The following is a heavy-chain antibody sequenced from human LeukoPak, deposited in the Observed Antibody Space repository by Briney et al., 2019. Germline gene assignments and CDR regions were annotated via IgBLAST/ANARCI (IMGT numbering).Heavy chain of an antibody. D-gene: IGHD3-16*01. CDR3: ATDMGLAAFDY. CDR1: GGSISTYY. V-gene: IGHV4-4*07. CDR2: IYTSGST. J-gene: IGHJ4*02. Sequence: PSETLSLTCTVSGGSISTYYYNCIRQPAGKGLEWIGRIYTSGSTNYNPSLRSRVTMSVDTSKSQFSLKLNSVTAADTAVYYCATDMGLAAFDYWGQGTLVTVSS.